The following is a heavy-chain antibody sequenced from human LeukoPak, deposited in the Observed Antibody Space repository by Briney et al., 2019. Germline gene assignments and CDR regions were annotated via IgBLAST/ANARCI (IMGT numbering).Heavy chain of an antibody. CDR2: ISSSSSYI. Sequence: GGSLRLSCAASGFTFSSYSMNWVRQAPGKGLEWVSSISSSSSYIYYADSVKGRSTISRDNAKNSLYLQMNSLRAEDTAVYYCAREQTGYFDYWGQGTLVTVSS. CDR3: AREQTGYFDY. J-gene: IGHJ4*02. V-gene: IGHV3-21*01. CDR1: GFTFSSYS. D-gene: IGHD1-1*01.